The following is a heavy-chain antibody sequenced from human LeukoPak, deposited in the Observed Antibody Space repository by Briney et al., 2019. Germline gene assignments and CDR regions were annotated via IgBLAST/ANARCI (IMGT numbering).Heavy chain of an antibody. CDR1: GFIFGDYA. CDR3: TRVGATTFDY. J-gene: IGHJ4*02. Sequence: PGRSLRLSCTTSGFIFGDYAMTWVRQAPGKGLEWVGFIRSKAYGGTTEYAASVKGRFTISRDDSKSIAYLQMNSLKTEDTAVYYCTRVGATTFDYWGQGTLVTVSS. V-gene: IGHV3-49*04. D-gene: IGHD1-26*01. CDR2: IRSKAYGGTT.